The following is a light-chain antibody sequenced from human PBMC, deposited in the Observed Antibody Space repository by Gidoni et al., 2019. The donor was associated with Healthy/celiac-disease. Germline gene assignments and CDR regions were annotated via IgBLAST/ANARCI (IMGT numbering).Light chain of an antibody. V-gene: IGKV4-1*01. CDR2: LAS. CDR1: QSVLYSSNNKNY. Sequence: DIVMTQSPDSLAVSMGERATINCKSRQSVLYSSNNKNYLAWYQQKPGQPPKLLIYLASTRESGVPDRFSGSGSGTDFTLTISSLQAEDVAGYYCQQYYSTPYTFGQGTKLEIK. J-gene: IGKJ2*01. CDR3: QQYYSTPYT.